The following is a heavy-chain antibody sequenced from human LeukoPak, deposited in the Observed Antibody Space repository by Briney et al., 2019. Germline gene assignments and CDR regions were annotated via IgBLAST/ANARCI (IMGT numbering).Heavy chain of an antibody. Sequence: GGSLRLSCAVSGFRLSSYWMSWLRQAQGRELEWVANIKQDGSEQYYVDSVKGRFTISRDNAKNSLYLQMNSLRAEDTAVYYCARDIVVITAARVFEYWGRGTLVTVSS. D-gene: IGHD2-2*01. J-gene: IGHJ4*02. CDR1: GFRLSSYW. CDR3: ARDIVVITAARVFEY. V-gene: IGHV3-7*03. CDR2: IKQDGSEQ.